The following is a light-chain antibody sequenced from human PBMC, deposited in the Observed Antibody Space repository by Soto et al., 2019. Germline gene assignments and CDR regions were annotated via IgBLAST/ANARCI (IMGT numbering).Light chain of an antibody. V-gene: IGKV1-5*03. CDR1: QSISSW. J-gene: IGKJ2*01. CDR2: KAS. Sequence: DIQMTQSPSTLSASVGYRVTITCRASQSISSWLAWYQQKPGKAPKLLIYKASSLESGVPSWFSGSGSGKEFTLTISSLQPDDCATYHCQRYNSYPYTFGQGTKLEIK. CDR3: QRYNSYPYT.